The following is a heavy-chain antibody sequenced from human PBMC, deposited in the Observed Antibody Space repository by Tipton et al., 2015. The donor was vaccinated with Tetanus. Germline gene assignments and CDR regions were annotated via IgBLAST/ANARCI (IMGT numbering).Heavy chain of an antibody. CDR3: ARENGYDSSGLDY. D-gene: IGHD3-22*01. V-gene: IGHV4-61*01. CDR2: IYYSGST. Sequence: TLSLTCTVSGGSVSSGSYYWSWIRQPPGKGLEWIGYIYYSGSTNYNPSLKSRVTISVDTSKNQFSPKLSSVTAADTAVYYCARENGYDSSGLDYWGQGTLVTVSS. J-gene: IGHJ4*02. CDR1: GGSVSSGSYY.